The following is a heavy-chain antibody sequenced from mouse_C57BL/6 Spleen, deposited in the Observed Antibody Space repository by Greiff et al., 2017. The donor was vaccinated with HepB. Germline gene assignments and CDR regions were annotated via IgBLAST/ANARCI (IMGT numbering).Heavy chain of an antibody. CDR1: GFTFSDFY. V-gene: IGHV7-1*01. J-gene: IGHJ4*01. CDR2: SRNKANDYTT. Sequence: EVKVVESGGGLVQSGRSLRLSCATSGFTFSDFYMEWVRQAPGKGLEWIAASRNKANDYTTEYSASVKGRFIVSRDTSQSILYLQMNALRAEDTAIYYCARDPGGYAMDYWGQGTSVTVSS. CDR3: ARDPGGYAMDY.